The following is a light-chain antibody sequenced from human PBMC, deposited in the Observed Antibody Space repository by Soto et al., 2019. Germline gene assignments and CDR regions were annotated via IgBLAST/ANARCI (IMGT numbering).Light chain of an antibody. Sequence: DIQMTQSPSALSASVGYTFTITCRASQSIAASLAWYQHKPGEAPKLLIYDVSSLETGVPSRFSGSGSGTEFSLTIRGLQPDDFATYYCQQYDYSRTFGQGTTGDIK. J-gene: IGKJ1*01. V-gene: IGKV1-5*01. CDR3: QQYDYSRT. CDR2: DVS. CDR1: QSIAAS.